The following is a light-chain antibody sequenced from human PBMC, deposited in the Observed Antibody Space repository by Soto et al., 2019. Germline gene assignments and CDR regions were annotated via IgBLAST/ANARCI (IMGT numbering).Light chain of an antibody. V-gene: IGLV4-69*01. Sequence: QLVLTQSPSASASLGASGQLTCTLSPGNSHYAVAWHQQQAEKGTRLFMKLNNDGSHYRGDGIPDRFSGSSSGTERYLTISSLQSDGEADYFCQTWGTGINWVFGAGTKLTVL. CDR3: QTWGTGINWV. CDR1: PGNSHYA. CDR2: LNNDGSH. J-gene: IGLJ3*02.